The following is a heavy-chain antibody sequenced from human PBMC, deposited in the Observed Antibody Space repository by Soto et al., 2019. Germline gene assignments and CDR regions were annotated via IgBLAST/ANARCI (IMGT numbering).Heavy chain of an antibody. D-gene: IGHD3-10*01. CDR1: GFTFSSYG. CDR3: AKSEYYFDY. J-gene: IGHJ4*02. CDR2: ISYDGSNK. Sequence: GGSLRLSCAASGFTFSSYGMHWVRQAPGKGLEWVAVISYDGSNKYYADSVKGRFTISRDNSKNTLYLQMNSLRAEDTAVYYCAKSEYYFDYWGQGTLVTVSS. V-gene: IGHV3-30*18.